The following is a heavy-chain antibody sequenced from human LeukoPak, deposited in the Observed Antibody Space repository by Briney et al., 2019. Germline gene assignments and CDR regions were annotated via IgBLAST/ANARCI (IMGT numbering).Heavy chain of an antibody. Sequence: ASVKVSCKVSGYTLTELSMHWVRQAPGKGLEWMGGFDPEDGETIYAQKFQGRVTITEDTSTDTAYMELSSLRSEDTAVYYCARGTMVRGVIYTWGQGTLVTVSS. CDR1: GYTLTELS. CDR2: FDPEDGET. CDR3: ARGTMVRGVIYT. D-gene: IGHD3-10*01. V-gene: IGHV1-24*01. J-gene: IGHJ5*02.